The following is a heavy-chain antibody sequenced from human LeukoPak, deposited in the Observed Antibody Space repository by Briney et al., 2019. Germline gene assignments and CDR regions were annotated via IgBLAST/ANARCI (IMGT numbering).Heavy chain of an antibody. V-gene: IGHV3-15*01. CDR1: GFIFSNAW. D-gene: IGHD6-19*01. CDR2: IKTKIEGETT. Sequence: GGSLRLSCAASGFIFSNAWMSWVRQAPGKGLEWVGRIKTKIEGETTDYAAPVKGSFTISRDDSKNTLYLQMNSLKTEDTAVYYCTIDSNSGWSGYWGQGTLVTVSS. CDR3: TIDSNSGWSGY. J-gene: IGHJ4*02.